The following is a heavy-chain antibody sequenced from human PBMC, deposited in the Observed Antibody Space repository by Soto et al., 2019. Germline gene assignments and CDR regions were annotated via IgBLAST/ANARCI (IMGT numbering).Heavy chain of an antibody. V-gene: IGHV4-34*01. Sequence: PSETLSLTCAVYGGSFSGYYWSWIRQPPGKGLEWIGEINHSGSTNYNPSLKRRVSISLDKSKNQFSLKLTSVTAADTAVYFCARTGKFYYYDMSGLPFDPWGPGVLVT. J-gene: IGHJ5*02. CDR3: ARTGKFYYYDMSGLPFDP. CDR1: GGSFSGYY. D-gene: IGHD3-22*01. CDR2: INHSGST.